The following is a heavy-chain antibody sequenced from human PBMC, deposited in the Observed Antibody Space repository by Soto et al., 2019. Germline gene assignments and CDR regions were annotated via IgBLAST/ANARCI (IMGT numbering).Heavy chain of an antibody. D-gene: IGHD2-8*01. CDR1: GFPFSTYA. J-gene: IGHJ4*02. V-gene: IGHV3-23*01. Sequence: DVQLLESGGGLVQPGGSLRLSCATSGFPFSTYAMTWVRQAPGKGLDWVSGISDGGGSTYYADSVKGRFTISRDTSKNTLYLHMSSLRAEDTAVYYCARVFCSNGVCYMGHFDYWGQGTLVTVSS. CDR3: ARVFCSNGVCYMGHFDY. CDR2: ISDGGGST.